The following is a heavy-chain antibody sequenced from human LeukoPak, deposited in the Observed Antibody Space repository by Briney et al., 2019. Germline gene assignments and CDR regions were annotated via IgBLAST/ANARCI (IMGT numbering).Heavy chain of an antibody. V-gene: IGHV3-15*01. Sequence: PGGSLRLSCAASGFTFSNAWMSWVRQAPGKGLEWVGRIKSKTDGGTTDYAAPVKGRITISRDDSKNTLYLQMNSLKTEDTAVYYCTTDLTRGWEVYWGQGTLVTVSS. J-gene: IGHJ4*02. CDR3: TTDLTRGWEVY. CDR2: IKSKTDGGTT. CDR1: GFTFSNAW. D-gene: IGHD1-26*01.